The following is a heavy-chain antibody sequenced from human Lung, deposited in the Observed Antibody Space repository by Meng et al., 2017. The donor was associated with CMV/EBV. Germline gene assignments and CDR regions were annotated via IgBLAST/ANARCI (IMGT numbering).Heavy chain of an antibody. Sequence: QLQAEESGPGLVRPSETLSLTCSVSGGSISSSTYYWAWIRQPPGKGLEWIGSLYDSGSTYYHPSLKSRVTISVDTSKTYFSLKLRSVTAADTAVYYCARDLEYWGQGTLVTVSS. D-gene: IGHD1-1*01. J-gene: IGHJ4*02. V-gene: IGHV4-39*07. CDR1: GGSISSSTYY. CDR3: ARDLEY. CDR2: LYDSGST.